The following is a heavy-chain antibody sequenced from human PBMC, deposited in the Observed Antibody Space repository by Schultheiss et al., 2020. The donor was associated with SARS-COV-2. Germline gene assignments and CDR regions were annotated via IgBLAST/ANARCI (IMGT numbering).Heavy chain of an antibody. CDR3: ARGLWAAAGGFDY. Sequence: GSLRLSCAVYGGSFSGYYWSWIRQPPGKGLEWIGEINHSGSTNYNPSLKSRVTISVDTSKNQFSLKLSSVTAADTAVYYCARGLWAAAGGFDYWGQGTLVTVSS. CDR2: INHSGST. D-gene: IGHD6-13*01. J-gene: IGHJ4*02. CDR1: GGSFSGYY. V-gene: IGHV4-34*01.